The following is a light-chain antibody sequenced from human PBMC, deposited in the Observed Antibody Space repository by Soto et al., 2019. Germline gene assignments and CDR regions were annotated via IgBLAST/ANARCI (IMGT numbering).Light chain of an antibody. CDR2: DAS. J-gene: IGKJ1*01. CDR1: QSVSSY. Sequence: EIVFTQSPATLSLSPGERATLSCRASQSVSSYFAWYQQKPGQAPRLLIYDASNRASGIPARFSGSGSGTDFPLTISSREPEDFAVSYCQVRGNWPWTFGQGTKVEIK. V-gene: IGKV3-11*01. CDR3: QVRGNWPWT.